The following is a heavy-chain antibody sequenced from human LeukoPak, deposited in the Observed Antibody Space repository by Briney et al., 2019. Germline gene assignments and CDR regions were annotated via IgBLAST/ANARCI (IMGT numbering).Heavy chain of an antibody. V-gene: IGHV3-23*01. CDR2: ISGSGGST. CDR3: AKTTPRRAIFTGYRSGVMDAFDI. CDR1: GFTFSSYG. D-gene: IGHD3-9*01. J-gene: IGHJ3*02. Sequence: GGSLRLSCAASGFTFSSYGMSWVRQAPGKGLEWVSAISGSGGSTYYADSVKGRFTISRDNSKNTLYLQMNSLRAEDTAVYYCAKTTPRRAIFTGYRSGVMDAFDIWGQGTVVTVSS.